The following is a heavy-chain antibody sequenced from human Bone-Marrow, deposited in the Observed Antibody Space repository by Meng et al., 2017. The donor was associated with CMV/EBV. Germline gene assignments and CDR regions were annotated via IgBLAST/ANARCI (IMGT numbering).Heavy chain of an antibody. CDR3: ARGYYYDSSGYYGLYYFDY. D-gene: IGHD3-22*01. Sequence: ASVKVSCKASGYTFTSYYMHWVRQAPGQGLEWMGIINPSGGSTSYAQKFQGRVTMTRDTSTSTVYMELSSLRSEVTAVYYCARGYYYDSSGYYGLYYFDYWGQATLATVSS. V-gene: IGHV1-46*01. CDR1: GYTFTSYY. J-gene: IGHJ4*02. CDR2: INPSGGST.